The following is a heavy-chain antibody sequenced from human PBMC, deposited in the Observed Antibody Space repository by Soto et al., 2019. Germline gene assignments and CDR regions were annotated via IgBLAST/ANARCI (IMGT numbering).Heavy chain of an antibody. D-gene: IGHD4-17*01. V-gene: IGHV4-34*01. J-gene: IGHJ4*02. CDR3: ARGRGGDYPFNY. Sequence: ETLSLTCAVYGGSFSGYYWSWIRQPPGKGLEWIGEINHSGSTNYNPSLKSRVTISVDTSKNQFSLKLSSVTAADTAVYYCARGRGGDYPFNYWGQGTLVTVSS. CDR2: INHSGST. CDR1: GGSFSGYY.